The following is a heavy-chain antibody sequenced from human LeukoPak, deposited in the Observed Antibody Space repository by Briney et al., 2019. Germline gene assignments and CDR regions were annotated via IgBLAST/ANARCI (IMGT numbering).Heavy chain of an antibody. D-gene: IGHD2-2*01. CDR1: GGSFSGYY. J-gene: IGHJ3*02. V-gene: IGHV4-34*01. Sequence: SETLSLTCAVYGGSFSGYYWSWIRQPPGKGLEWIGEINHSGSTNYNPSLKSRVTTSVDTSKNQFSLKLSSVTAADTAVYYCARYCSSTSCYDAFDIWGQGTMVTVSS. CDR3: ARYCSSTSCYDAFDI. CDR2: INHSGST.